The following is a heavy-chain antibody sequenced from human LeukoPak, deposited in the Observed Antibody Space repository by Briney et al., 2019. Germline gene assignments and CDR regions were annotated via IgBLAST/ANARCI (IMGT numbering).Heavy chain of an antibody. CDR2: INPNSGGT. D-gene: IGHD3-10*01. V-gene: IGHV1-2*02. Sequence: GASVKVSCKASGYTFTGYYMHWVRQAPGQGLEWMGWINPNSGGTNYAQNFQGRVTMTRDTSISTAYMELSRLRSDDTAVYYCASSRRSNWFDPWGQGTLVTVSS. CDR3: ASSRRSNWFDP. CDR1: GYTFTGYY. J-gene: IGHJ5*02.